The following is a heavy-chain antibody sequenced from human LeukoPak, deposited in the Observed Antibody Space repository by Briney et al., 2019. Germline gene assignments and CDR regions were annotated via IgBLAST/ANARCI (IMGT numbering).Heavy chain of an antibody. CDR2: IYHSGST. V-gene: IGHV4-38-2*02. CDR3: ARGGVVPAAAFDY. Sequence: SETLSLTCTVSGGSISSYYWGWIRQPPGKGLEWIGSIYHSGSTYYNPSLKSRVTISVDTSKNQFSLKLSSVTAADTAVYYCARGGVVPAAAFDYWGQGTLVTVSS. D-gene: IGHD2-2*01. CDR1: GGSISSYY. J-gene: IGHJ4*02.